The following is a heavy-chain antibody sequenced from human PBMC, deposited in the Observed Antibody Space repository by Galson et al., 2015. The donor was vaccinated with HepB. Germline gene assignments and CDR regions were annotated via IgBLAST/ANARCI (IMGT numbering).Heavy chain of an antibody. D-gene: IGHD5-24*01. CDR1: RYTFTKFG. Sequence: SVKVSCKAYRYTFTKFGIGWVRQAPGQGLEWMGWINPSNGNTNYAQKFQGRVIMTTDTSTSTAYMELRSLRSDDTAVYYCARGGMATIGGPTFDYWGQGTLVTVSS. CDR2: INPSNGNT. CDR3: ARGGMATIGGPTFDY. V-gene: IGHV1-18*01. J-gene: IGHJ4*02.